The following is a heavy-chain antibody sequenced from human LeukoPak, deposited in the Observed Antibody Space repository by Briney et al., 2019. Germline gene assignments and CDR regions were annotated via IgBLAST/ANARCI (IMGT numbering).Heavy chain of an antibody. CDR3: ARGRVGANFVLDY. J-gene: IGHJ4*02. V-gene: IGHV4-34*01. CDR2: INHSGST. D-gene: IGHD1-26*01. CDR1: GGSFSGYY. Sequence: SETLSLTCAVYGGSFSGYYWSWIRQPPGKGLEWIGEINHSGSTNYNPSLKSRVTISVDTSKNQFSLKLSSATAADTAVYYCARGRVGANFVLDYWGQGTLVTVSS.